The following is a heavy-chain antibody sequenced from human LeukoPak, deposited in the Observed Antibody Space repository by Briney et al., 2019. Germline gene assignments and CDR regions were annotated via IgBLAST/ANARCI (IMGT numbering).Heavy chain of an antibody. CDR1: GYTLTELS. CDR2: FDPEDGET. D-gene: IGHD3-22*01. CDR3: ARGYYYDSSKFDY. J-gene: IGHJ4*02. V-gene: IGHV1-24*01. Sequence: ASVKVSCKVSGYTLTELSMHWVRQAPGKGLEWMGGFDPEDGETIYAQKFQGRVTITADESTSTAYMELSSLRSEDTAVYYCARGYYYDSSKFDYWGQGTLVTVSS.